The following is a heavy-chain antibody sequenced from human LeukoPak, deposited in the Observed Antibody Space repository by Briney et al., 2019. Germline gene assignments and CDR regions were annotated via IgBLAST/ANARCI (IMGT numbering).Heavy chain of an antibody. D-gene: IGHD3-9*01. CDR3: ARDNLYYDILTGYSEVNWFDP. CDR1: GGSISSYY. CDR2: IYYSGST. Sequence: SETLSLTCTVSGGSISSYYWSWIRQPPGKGLEWIGYIYYSGSTNYNPSLKSRVTISVDTSKNQFSLKLSSVTAADTAVYYCARDNLYYDILTGYSEVNWFDPWGQGTLVTVSS. V-gene: IGHV4-59*01. J-gene: IGHJ5*02.